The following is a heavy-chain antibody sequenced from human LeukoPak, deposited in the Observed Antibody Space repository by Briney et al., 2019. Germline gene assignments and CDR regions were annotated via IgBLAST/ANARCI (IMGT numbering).Heavy chain of an antibody. J-gene: IGHJ4*02. Sequence: ASVKVSCKASGYTFTGYYMHWVRQAPGQGLEWMGRISPNSGGTNYAQKFQGRVTMTRDTSISTAYMELSRLRSDDTAVYYCASPRLSGYYLDYWGQGTLVTVSS. CDR2: ISPNSGGT. V-gene: IGHV1-2*06. CDR3: ASPRLSGYYLDY. D-gene: IGHD3-3*01. CDR1: GYTFTGYY.